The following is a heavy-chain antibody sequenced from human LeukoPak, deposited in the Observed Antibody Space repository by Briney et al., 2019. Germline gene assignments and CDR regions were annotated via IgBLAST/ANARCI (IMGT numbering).Heavy chain of an antibody. CDR3: ARKNDCGASYYIDI. V-gene: IGHV4-31*03. CDR2: LSYSGRT. CDR1: GGSITSGGYY. D-gene: IGHD4-17*01. J-gene: IGHJ6*03. Sequence: PSETLSLTCTVSGGSITSGGYYWNWIRQSPGKGLEWIGFLSYSGRTNYNPSLKSRLSMSVDTSKNQFSLRLNSVTAADTAVYYCARKNDCGASYYIDIWGKGTAVTVSS.